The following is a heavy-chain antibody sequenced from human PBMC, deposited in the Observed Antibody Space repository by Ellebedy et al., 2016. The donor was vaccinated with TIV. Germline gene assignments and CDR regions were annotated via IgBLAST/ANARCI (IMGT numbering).Heavy chain of an antibody. CDR3: ARGESTMVRGVLNY. CDR1: GGSIGSYY. J-gene: IGHJ4*02. CDR2: IYYSGST. Sequence: MPSETLSLTCTVSGGSIGSYYWSWIRQPPGKGLEWIGYIYYSGSTNYNPSLKSRVTISVDTSKNQFSLKLSSVTAADTAVYYCARGESTMVRGVLNYWGQGTLVTVSS. V-gene: IGHV4-59*12. D-gene: IGHD3-10*01.